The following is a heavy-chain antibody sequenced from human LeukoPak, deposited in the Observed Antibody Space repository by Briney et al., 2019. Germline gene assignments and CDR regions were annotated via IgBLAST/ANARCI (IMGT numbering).Heavy chain of an antibody. J-gene: IGHJ4*02. Sequence: SETLSLTCAVSGYSISSGYYWGWIRQPPGKGLEWIGSIYHSGSTYYNPSLKRRVTISVDTSKNQFSLKLSSVTAADTAVYYCARAEWLPNKMFDYWGQGTLVTVSS. V-gene: IGHV4-38-2*01. CDR1: GYSISSGYY. CDR2: IYHSGST. D-gene: IGHD5-12*01. CDR3: ARAEWLPNKMFDY.